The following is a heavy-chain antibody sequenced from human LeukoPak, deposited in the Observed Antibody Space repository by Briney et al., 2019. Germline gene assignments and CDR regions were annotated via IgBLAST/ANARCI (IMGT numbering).Heavy chain of an antibody. D-gene: IGHD4-11*01. CDR3: ARDYSNYFDC. V-gene: IGHV4-59*01. Sequence: SETLSLTCTVSGGSISTYYWSWIRQPPGKGLEWIGYIYYSGSTNYNPSLKSRDTISVDMSKNQFSLKLSSVAAADTAVYYCARDYSNYFDCWGQGTLVTVSS. CDR2: IYYSGST. CDR1: GGSISTYY. J-gene: IGHJ4*02.